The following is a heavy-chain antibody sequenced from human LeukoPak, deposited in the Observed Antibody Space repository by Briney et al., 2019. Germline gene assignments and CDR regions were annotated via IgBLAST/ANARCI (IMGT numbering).Heavy chain of an antibody. V-gene: IGHV4-59*08. D-gene: IGHD6-13*01. J-gene: IGHJ4*02. CDR2: IYYSGST. CDR1: GGSISSYY. CDR3: ARQWYSSFQFDY. Sequence: SETLSFTCTVPGGSISSYYWSWIRQPPGKGLEWIGYIYYSGSTTYNPSLKSRVTISVDTSKNQFSLKLSSVTAADTAVYYCARQWYSSFQFDYWGQGTLVTVSS.